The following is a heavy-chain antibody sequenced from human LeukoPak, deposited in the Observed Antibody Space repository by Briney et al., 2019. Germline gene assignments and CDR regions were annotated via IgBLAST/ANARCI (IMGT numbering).Heavy chain of an antibody. Sequence: QTGGSLRLSCAASGFTFSSYWMSWVRQAPGKGLEWVANIHQDGGQKFYVDSVEGRFTISRDNAKDSVYLHMNSLRADDTAVYYCARGNSFDYWGQAALVSVSS. CDR2: IHQDGGQK. D-gene: IGHD1-1*01. CDR1: GFTFSSYW. V-gene: IGHV3-7*01. CDR3: ARGNSFDY. J-gene: IGHJ4*02.